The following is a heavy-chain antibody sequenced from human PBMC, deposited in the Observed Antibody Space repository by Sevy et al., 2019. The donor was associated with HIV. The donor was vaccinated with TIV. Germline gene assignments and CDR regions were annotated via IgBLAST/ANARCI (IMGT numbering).Heavy chain of an antibody. J-gene: IGHJ6*02. D-gene: IGHD3-3*01. CDR2: INSDGSST. V-gene: IGHV3-74*01. CDR1: GFTFSSYW. Sequence: GGSLRLSCAASGFTFSSYWMHWVRQAPGKGLVWVSRINSDGSSTSYADSVKGPFTISRDNAKKTLYLQMNSLRADDMAVYYSARGDVLRFLEWLSNYYYYGMDVWGQGTTVTVSS. CDR3: ARGDVLRFLEWLSNYYYYGMDV.